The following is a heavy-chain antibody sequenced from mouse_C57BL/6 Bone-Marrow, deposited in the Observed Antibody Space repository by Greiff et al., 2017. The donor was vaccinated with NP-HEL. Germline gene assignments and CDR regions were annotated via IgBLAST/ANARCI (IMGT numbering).Heavy chain of an antibody. CDR2: IDPSDSYT. CDR3: ARDRLLPPYWYFDV. J-gene: IGHJ1*03. V-gene: IGHV1-69*01. D-gene: IGHD2-3*01. Sequence: QVQLQQPGAELVMPGASVKLSCKASGYTFTSYWMHWVKQRPGQGLEWIGEIDPSDSYTNYNQKFKGKSTLTVDKSSSTAYMQLSSLTSEDSAVYYCARDRLLPPYWYFDVWGTGTTVTVSS. CDR1: GYTFTSYW.